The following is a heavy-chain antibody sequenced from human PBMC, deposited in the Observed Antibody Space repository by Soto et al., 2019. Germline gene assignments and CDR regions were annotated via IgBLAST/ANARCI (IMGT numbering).Heavy chain of an antibody. V-gene: IGHV4-39*01. Sequence: PSETLSLTCTVSGGSISSSSYYWGWIRQPPGKGLEWIGSIYYSGSTYYNPSLKSRVTISVDTSKNQFSLKLSSVTAADTAVYYCATGIVGSKDYWGQGTLVTVSS. J-gene: IGHJ4*02. CDR3: ATGIVGSKDY. CDR1: GGSISSSSYY. D-gene: IGHD1-26*01. CDR2: IYYSGST.